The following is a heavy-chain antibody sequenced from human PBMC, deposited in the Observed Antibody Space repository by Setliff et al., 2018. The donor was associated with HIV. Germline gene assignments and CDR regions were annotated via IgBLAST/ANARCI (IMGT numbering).Heavy chain of an antibody. J-gene: IGHJ5*02. CDR1: GFTFSSYA. Sequence: GGSLRLSCAASGFTFSSYAMSWVRRAPGKGLEWVSTISGGSGSKYYADSVKGRFTISRDNAKRSLYLQMNSLRVEDTAVYYCAGGEVGRGSSSWGQGTL. CDR2: ISGGSGSK. CDR3: AGGEVGRGSSS. D-gene: IGHD1-26*01. V-gene: IGHV3-23*01.